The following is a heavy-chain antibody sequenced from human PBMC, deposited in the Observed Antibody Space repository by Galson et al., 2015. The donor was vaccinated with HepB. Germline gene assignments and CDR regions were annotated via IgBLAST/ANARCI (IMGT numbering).Heavy chain of an antibody. V-gene: IGHV1-18*01. J-gene: IGHJ3*02. Sequence: SVKVSCKASGYTFTSHGISWVRQAPGQGLEWMGWISGYNDNTKYAQKIQGRVTLTTEPLTSTAYMELRSLRSDDTAVYYCARNNSDKDGFHTWGQGTMLIVSS. D-gene: IGHD1/OR15-1a*01. CDR2: ISGYNDNT. CDR1: GYTFTSHG. CDR3: ARNNSDKDGFHT.